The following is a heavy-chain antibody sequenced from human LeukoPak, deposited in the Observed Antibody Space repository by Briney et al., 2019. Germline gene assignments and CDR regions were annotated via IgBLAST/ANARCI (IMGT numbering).Heavy chain of an antibody. V-gene: IGHV3-74*01. D-gene: IGHD6-19*01. Sequence: PGGSLRLSCAVSGLTFSNYWMHWVRHAPGKGLVWVSRISNDGTSTSYADSVKGRFTISRDNTKNSLYLQMNSLRAEDTAVYYCARAYTSGWFFDYWGQGTLLTVSS. CDR1: GLTFSNYW. CDR3: ARAYTSGWFFDY. CDR2: ISNDGTST. J-gene: IGHJ4*02.